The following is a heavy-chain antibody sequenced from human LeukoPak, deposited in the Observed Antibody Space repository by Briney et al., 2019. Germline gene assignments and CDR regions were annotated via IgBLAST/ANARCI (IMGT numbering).Heavy chain of an antibody. CDR2: IYYSGST. J-gene: IGHJ6*02. CDR1: GGSISSGFYY. D-gene: IGHD3-16*01. Sequence: SETLSLTCTVSGGSISSGFYYWSWIRQHPGKGLEWIGYIYYSGSTYYNPSLKSRVTISVDTSKNQFSLRLSSVTAADTAVYYCARHGGVSGTYFPPHHYGMDVWGQGTTVTVSS. CDR3: ARHGGVSGTYFPPHHYGMDV. V-gene: IGHV4-30-4*08.